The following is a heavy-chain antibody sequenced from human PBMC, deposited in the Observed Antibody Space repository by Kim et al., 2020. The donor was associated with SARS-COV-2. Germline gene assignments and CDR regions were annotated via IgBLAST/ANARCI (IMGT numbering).Heavy chain of an antibody. D-gene: IGHD4-17*01. CDR3: ARAPYGRVLHYYYYYGMDV. CDR1: GFTFSSYG. J-gene: IGHJ6*02. CDR2: IWYDGSNK. Sequence: GGSLRLSCAASGFTFSSYGMHWVRQAPGKGLEWVAVIWYDGSNKYYADSVKGRFTISRDNSKNTLYLQMNSLRAEDTAVYYCARAPYGRVLHYYYYYGMDVWGQGTTVTVSS. V-gene: IGHV3-33*08.